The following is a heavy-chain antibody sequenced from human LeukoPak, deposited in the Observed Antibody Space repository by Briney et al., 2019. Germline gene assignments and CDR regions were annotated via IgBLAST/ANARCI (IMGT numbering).Heavy chain of an antibody. V-gene: IGHV1-69*13. CDR2: IIPIFGTA. CDR1: GGTFSSYA. Sequence: SVKVSCKASGGTFSSYAISWVRQAPGQGLEWMGGIIPIFGTANYAQKFQGRVTITADESTGTAYMELSSLRSEDTAVYYCAREQTITIFGVVKRSSWFDPWGQGTLVTVSS. CDR3: AREQTITIFGVVKRSSWFDP. D-gene: IGHD3-3*01. J-gene: IGHJ5*02.